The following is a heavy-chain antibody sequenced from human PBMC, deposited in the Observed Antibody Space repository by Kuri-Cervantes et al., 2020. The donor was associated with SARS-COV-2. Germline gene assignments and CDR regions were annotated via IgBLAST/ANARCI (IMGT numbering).Heavy chain of an antibody. J-gene: IGHJ4*02. CDR1: GFSFDDSA. CDR2: ISWNSGRI. CDR3: VRDGDHWNFDY. D-gene: IGHD1-1*01. V-gene: IGHV3-9*01. Sequence: GGSLRLSCAAPGFSFDDSAMHWVRQAPGKGLEWVSGISWNSGRIGYADSVKGRFTLSRDNAKNMLFLQMNSLRAEDTAVYYCVRDGDHWNFDYWGQGTLVTVSS.